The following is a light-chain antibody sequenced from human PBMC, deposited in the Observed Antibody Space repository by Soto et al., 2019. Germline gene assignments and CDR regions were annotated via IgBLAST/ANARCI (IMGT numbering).Light chain of an antibody. J-gene: IGKJ1*01. CDR1: QSISTY. V-gene: IGKV1-39*01. CDR2: DAS. CDR3: QQSYSAPWT. Sequence: DIQMTQSPSSLAASVGARVTITCRASQSISTYLNWYQQKPGKATKVLIFDASRLQSGVASRFRGSGSGTEFPLTISSLQPEDSATYYCQQSYSAPWTFGQGTKVQVK.